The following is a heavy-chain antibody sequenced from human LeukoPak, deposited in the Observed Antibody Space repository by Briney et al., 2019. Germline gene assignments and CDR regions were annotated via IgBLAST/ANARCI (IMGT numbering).Heavy chain of an antibody. CDR2: INHSGST. CDR1: GGSFSGYY. D-gene: IGHD6-13*01. J-gene: IGHJ5*02. Sequence: SETLSLTCAVYGGSFSGYYWSWIRQPPGKGLEWIGEINHSGSTNYNPSLKSRVTISVDTSKNQFSLKLSSVTAADTAVYYCARVPLRIAAAGTGWFDPWGQGTLVTVSS. CDR3: ARVPLRIAAAGTGWFDP. V-gene: IGHV4-34*01.